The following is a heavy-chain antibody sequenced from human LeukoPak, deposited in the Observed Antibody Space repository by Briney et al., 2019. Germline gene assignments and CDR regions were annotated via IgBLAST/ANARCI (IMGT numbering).Heavy chain of an antibody. CDR1: GFTFSSYG. CDR3: AKFRVLLWFGEYYFDY. Sequence: QSGGSLRLSCAASGFTFSSYGMSWVRQAPGKGLEWVSAISGSGGSTYYADSVKGRFTISRDNSKNTLYLQMNSLRAEDTAVYYCAKFRVLLWFGEYYFDYWGQGTLVTVSS. J-gene: IGHJ4*02. D-gene: IGHD3-10*01. CDR2: ISGSGGST. V-gene: IGHV3-23*01.